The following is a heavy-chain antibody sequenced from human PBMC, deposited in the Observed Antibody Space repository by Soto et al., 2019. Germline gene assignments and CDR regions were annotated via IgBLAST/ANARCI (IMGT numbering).Heavy chain of an antibody. Sequence: SETLSLTCTVSGGSISSYYWSWIRQPPGKGLEWIGYIYYSGSTNYNPSLKSRVTISVDTSKNQFSLKLSSVTAADTAVYYCARGQFRWLQFLWGQGALVTVSS. V-gene: IGHV4-59*01. CDR3: ARGQFRWLQFL. CDR1: GGSISSYY. J-gene: IGHJ4*02. CDR2: IYYSGST. D-gene: IGHD4-4*01.